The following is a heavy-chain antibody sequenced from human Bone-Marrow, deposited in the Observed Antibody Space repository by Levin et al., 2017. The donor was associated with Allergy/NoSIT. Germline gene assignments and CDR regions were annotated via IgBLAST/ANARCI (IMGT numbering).Heavy chain of an antibody. V-gene: IGHV4-30-4*01. CDR1: GGSISSGDYY. CDR2: IYYSGST. J-gene: IGHJ4*02. D-gene: IGHD3-22*01. Sequence: SETLSLTCTVSGGSISSGDYYWSWIRQPPGKGLEWIGYIYYSGSTYYNPSLKSRVTISVDTSKNQFSLKLSSVTAADTAVYYCARGAYYYDSSGYYYFDYWGQGTLVTVSS. CDR3: ARGAYYYDSSGYYYFDY.